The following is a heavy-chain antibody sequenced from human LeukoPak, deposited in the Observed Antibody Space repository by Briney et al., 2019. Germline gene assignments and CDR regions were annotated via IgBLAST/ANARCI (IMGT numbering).Heavy chain of an antibody. CDR3: ARDRGYYDSSGYYENGSWFDP. CDR2: IYYSGST. J-gene: IGHJ5*02. Sequence: SETLSLTCTVSGGSISSGGYYWSWIRQHPGKGLEWIGYIYYSGSTYYNPYLKSRVTISVDTSKNQFSLKLSSVTAADTAVYYCARDRGYYDSSGYYENGSWFDPWGQGTLVTVSS. D-gene: IGHD3-22*01. CDR1: GGSISSGGYY. V-gene: IGHV4-31*03.